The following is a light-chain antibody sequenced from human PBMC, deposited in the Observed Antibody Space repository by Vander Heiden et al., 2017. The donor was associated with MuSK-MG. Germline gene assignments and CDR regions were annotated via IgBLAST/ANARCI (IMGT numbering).Light chain of an antibody. CDR2: GAS. V-gene: IGKV3-20*01. CDR1: QSVSSSY. Sequence: IVLTQSPATLSLSPGERATLSCRASQSVSSSYLDWYQQKPGQAPRLLIYGASSRATGIPDRFSGSGSGTDFTLTISRLEPEDFAVYYCQQYGSSPLTFGGGTKVEIK. J-gene: IGKJ4*01. CDR3: QQYGSSPLT.